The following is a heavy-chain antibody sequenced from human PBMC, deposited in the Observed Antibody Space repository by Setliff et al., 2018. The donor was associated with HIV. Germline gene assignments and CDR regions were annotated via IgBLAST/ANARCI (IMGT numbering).Heavy chain of an antibody. D-gene: IGHD2-15*01. CDR3: ATITTVVPPDY. V-gene: IGHV3-48*01. CDR1: GFTFSTYA. Sequence: GGSLRLSCAASGFTFSTYAIHWVRQAPGKGLEWVSYISSGGGSIYYADSVKGRFTVPRDNAKNSLYLQMNSLRAEDTAVYYCATITTVVPPDYWGQGTLVTVSS. J-gene: IGHJ4*02. CDR2: ISSGGGSI.